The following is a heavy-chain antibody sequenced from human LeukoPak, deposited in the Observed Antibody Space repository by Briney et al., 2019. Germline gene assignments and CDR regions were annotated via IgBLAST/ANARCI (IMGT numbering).Heavy chain of an antibody. CDR3: ARDQDDDYGGNSLYYYYMDV. J-gene: IGHJ6*03. V-gene: IGHV4-30-2*01. CDR2: ISDSGSS. Sequence: SETLSLTCTVSGGSISSGGHYWNWIRQPPGKGLEWIGFISDSGSSSYNPSLKSRVTISVDTSKNQFSLKLGSVTAADTAVYYCARDQDDDYGGNSLYYYYMDVWGKGTTVTVSS. CDR1: GGSISSGGHY. D-gene: IGHD4-23*01.